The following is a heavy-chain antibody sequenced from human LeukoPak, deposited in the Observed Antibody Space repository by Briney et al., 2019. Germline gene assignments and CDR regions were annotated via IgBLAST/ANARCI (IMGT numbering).Heavy chain of an antibody. V-gene: IGHV1-46*01. CDR2: INPSGGST. Sequence: ASVKVSCKASGYTFTSYYMHWVRQAPGQGLEWMGIINPSGGSTSYAQKFQGRVTMTTDTSTSTAYMELRSLRSDDTAVYYCARDDYSGSYYWFDYWGQGTLVTVSS. J-gene: IGHJ4*02. D-gene: IGHD1-26*01. CDR1: GYTFTSYY. CDR3: ARDDYSGSYYWFDY.